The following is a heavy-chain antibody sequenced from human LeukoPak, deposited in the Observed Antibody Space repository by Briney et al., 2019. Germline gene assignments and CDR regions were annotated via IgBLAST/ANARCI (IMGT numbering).Heavy chain of an antibody. D-gene: IGHD2-21*02. CDR1: GGSISSYY. CDR3: WVVCGGDCYLPEDV. V-gene: IGHV4-59*12. J-gene: IGHJ6*04. CDR2: IYYSGST. Sequence: SETLSLTCTVSGGSISSYYWSWIRQPPGKGLEWIGYIYYSGSTNYNPSLKSRVTISVDTSKNQFSLKLSSVTAADTAVYYCWVVCGGDCYLPEDVWGKGTTVTVSS.